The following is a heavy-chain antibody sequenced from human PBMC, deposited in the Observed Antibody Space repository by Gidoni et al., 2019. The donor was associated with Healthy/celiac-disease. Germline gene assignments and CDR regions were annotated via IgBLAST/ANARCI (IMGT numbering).Heavy chain of an antibody. J-gene: IGHJ6*03. V-gene: IGHV2-26*01. CDR3: AIARDGYNYPYYMDV. CDR1: GFSLSNPSMG. CDR2: IFSNDEK. D-gene: IGHD5-12*01. Sequence: QVTLKESGPVLVKPTATLTLTCTVSGFSLSNPSMGVSWFRQPPGKALEWLAHIFSNDEKSYSTSLKSRLTISKDTAKSQVVLTMTNMDPVDTATYYCAIARDGYNYPYYMDVWGKGTTVTVSS.